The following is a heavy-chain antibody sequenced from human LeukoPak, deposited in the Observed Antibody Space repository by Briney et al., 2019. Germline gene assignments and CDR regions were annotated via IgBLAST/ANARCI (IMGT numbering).Heavy chain of an antibody. D-gene: IGHD2-21*02. V-gene: IGHV4-59*01. CDR1: RASITSYY. CDR3: ARAVGTAPFDH. J-gene: IGHJ4*02. CDR2: IHYSGSP. Sequence: SQTLSPTCTVARASITSYYWSCIRQPPGKRLEWIGYIHYSGSPNYNPSLKSRVTMSVETSKNQFSLKLSSVTAADTAVYYCARAVGTAPFDHWGQGTLVTVSS.